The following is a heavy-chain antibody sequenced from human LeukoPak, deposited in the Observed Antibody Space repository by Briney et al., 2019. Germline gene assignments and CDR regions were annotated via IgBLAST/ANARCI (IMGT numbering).Heavy chain of an antibody. Sequence: GESLKISCKGSGYSFTSYWIGWVRQMPGKGLEWMGIIYPGDSDTRYSPSFQGQVTISADKSISTAYLQWSILKASDTAMYYCARPENSYSSGWYVDYWGQGTLVTVSS. CDR2: IYPGDSDT. V-gene: IGHV5-51*01. CDR1: GYSFTSYW. D-gene: IGHD6-25*01. J-gene: IGHJ4*02. CDR3: ARPENSYSSGWYVDY.